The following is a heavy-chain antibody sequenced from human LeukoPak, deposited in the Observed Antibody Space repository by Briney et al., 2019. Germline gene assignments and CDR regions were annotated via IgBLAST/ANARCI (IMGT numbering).Heavy chain of an antibody. V-gene: IGHV4-34*01. CDR3: ARTYGVLSDI. D-gene: IGHD4-17*01. CDR2: INHSGST. Sequence: PSETLSLTCAVYGGSFSGYYWSWIRQPPGKGLEWIGEINHSGSTNYNPSLKSRVTISVDTSKNQFSLKLSSVTAADTAVYYCARTYGVLSDIWGQGTMVTVSS. CDR1: GGSFSGYY. J-gene: IGHJ3*02.